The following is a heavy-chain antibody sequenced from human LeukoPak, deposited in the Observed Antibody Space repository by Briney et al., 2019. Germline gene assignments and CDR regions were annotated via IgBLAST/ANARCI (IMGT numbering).Heavy chain of an antibody. J-gene: IGHJ2*01. V-gene: IGHV4-34*01. CDR2: INHSGST. CDR3: ARQVYWYFDL. Sequence: PSETLSLTCAVYGGSFSGYYWSWIRQPPGKGLEWIGEINHSGSTNYNPSLKRRVTISVDTSKNQFSLKLSSVTAADTAVYYCARQVYWYFDLWGRGTLVTVSS. CDR1: GGSFSGYY.